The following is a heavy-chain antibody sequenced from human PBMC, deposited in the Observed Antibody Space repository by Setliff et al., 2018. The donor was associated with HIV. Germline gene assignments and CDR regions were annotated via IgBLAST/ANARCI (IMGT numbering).Heavy chain of an antibody. V-gene: IGHV3-7*03. CDR3: ARDIPTPRKTCHDFWSGYPFYMDV. Sequence: GGSLRLSCVVSGFTLSSYWMSWVRQAPGKGLEWVANIKQNGSEKYYVDSVRGRFTISRDNAKNSLYLQMNSLRAEDTAVYYCARDIPTPRKTCHDFWSGYPFYMDVWGKGTTVTVSS. D-gene: IGHD3-3*01. J-gene: IGHJ6*03. CDR2: IKQNGSEK. CDR1: GFTLSSYW.